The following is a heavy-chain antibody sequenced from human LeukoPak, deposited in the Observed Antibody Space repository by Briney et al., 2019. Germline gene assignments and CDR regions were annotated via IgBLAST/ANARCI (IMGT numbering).Heavy chain of an antibody. J-gene: IGHJ6*02. Sequence: PSETLSLACTVSGASISSFYWSWIRQPPGKGLEFIGYVYYTGSTNYTPSLESRVTISLDTSKNEFSLKMSSVTAADTAVYYCARVPVYYGMDVWGQGTTVTASS. CDR3: ARVPVYYGMDV. V-gene: IGHV4-59*01. CDR1: GASISSFY. CDR2: VYYTGST.